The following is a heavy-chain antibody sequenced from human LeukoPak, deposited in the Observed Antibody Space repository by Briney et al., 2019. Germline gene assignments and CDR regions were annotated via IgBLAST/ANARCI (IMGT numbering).Heavy chain of an antibody. V-gene: IGHV1-69*04. CDR3: ARRLGYCSSTSCLNWFDP. J-gene: IGHJ5*02. Sequence: SVKVSCKASGGTLSSYAISWVRQAPGQGLEWMGRIIPILGIANYAQKFQGRVTITADKSTSTAYMELSSLRSEDTAVYYCARRLGYCSSTSCLNWFDPWGQGTLVTVSS. CDR2: IIPILGIA. D-gene: IGHD2-2*01. CDR1: GGTLSSYA.